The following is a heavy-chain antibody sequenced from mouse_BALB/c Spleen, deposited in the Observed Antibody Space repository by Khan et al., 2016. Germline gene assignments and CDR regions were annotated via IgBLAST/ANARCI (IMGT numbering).Heavy chain of an antibody. J-gene: IGHJ2*01. CDR1: GYTFTSYV. CDR3: ARAATTVGDYFDY. CDR2: INPYNDGT. Sequence: VQLQQSGPELVKPGASVKMSCKASGYTFTSYVMHWVKQKPGQGLEWIGYINPYNDGTKYNEKFKGKATLTSDKSSSTAYMELSSLTSEDSAGYGCARAATTVGDYFDYWGQGTTLTVSS. D-gene: IGHD1-1*01. V-gene: IGHV1S136*01.